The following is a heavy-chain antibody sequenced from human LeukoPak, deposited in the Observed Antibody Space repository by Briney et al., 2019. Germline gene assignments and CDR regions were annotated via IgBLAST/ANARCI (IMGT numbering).Heavy chain of an antibody. J-gene: IGHJ4*02. Sequence: SGTLSLTCTVSGGSISSYYWSWIRQPPGKGLEWIGYIYYSGSTNYNPSLKSRVTISVDTSKNQFSLKLSSVTAADTAVYYCARLPSYDILTGYPLSPYYFDYWGQGTLVTVSS. CDR3: ARLPSYDILTGYPLSPYYFDY. V-gene: IGHV4-59*12. CDR2: IYYSGST. D-gene: IGHD3-9*01. CDR1: GGSISSYY.